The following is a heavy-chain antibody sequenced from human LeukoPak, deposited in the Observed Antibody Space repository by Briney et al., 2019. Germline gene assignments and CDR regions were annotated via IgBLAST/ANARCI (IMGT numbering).Heavy chain of an antibody. D-gene: IGHD6-13*01. CDR3: ARDGAAAGPTDY. Sequence: SETLSLICTVAGGSISSYYWSWIRQPPGEGLEWIGYIYYSGSTNYNPSLKSRVTISVDTSKNQFSLKLSSVTAADTAVYYCARDGAAAGPTDYWGQGTLVTVSS. V-gene: IGHV4-59*01. J-gene: IGHJ4*02. CDR1: GGSISSYY. CDR2: IYYSGST.